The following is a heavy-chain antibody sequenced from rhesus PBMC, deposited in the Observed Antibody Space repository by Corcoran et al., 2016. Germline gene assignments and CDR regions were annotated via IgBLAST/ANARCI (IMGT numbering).Heavy chain of an antibody. D-gene: IGHD6-31*01. CDR2: FFSSRGTP. V-gene: IGHV4S7*01. CDR1: RGSISGGYG. CDR3: ARSGIAAAGTGDYFDY. J-gene: IGHJ4*01. Sequence: QVQLQESGPGLLKPSETLSLTCAVPRGSISGGYGWGGNRQPPGQGRGWVGGFFSSRGTPSHTPPLKSRGTSLTTTSQNQFSLKLSSVATADPAVYYCARSGIAAAGTGDYFDYWGQGVLVTVSS.